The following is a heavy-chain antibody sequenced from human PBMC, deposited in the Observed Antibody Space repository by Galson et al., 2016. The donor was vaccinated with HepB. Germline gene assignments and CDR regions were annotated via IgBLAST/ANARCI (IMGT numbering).Heavy chain of an antibody. CDR2: ISSYNGRK. CDR3: PRVLKLYGDSTWVDF. D-gene: IGHD4-17*01. V-gene: IGHV1-18*01. J-gene: IGHJ5*01. CDR1: GYTFSSFP. Sequence: SVKVSCKASGYTFSSFPVTWVRQAPGQGLEWMGWISSYNGRKNYTKRLQGRVTMTTDTYTATAYMKPRNLTSDDTARYYCPRVLKLYGDSTWVDFWGQGTLVTVSS.